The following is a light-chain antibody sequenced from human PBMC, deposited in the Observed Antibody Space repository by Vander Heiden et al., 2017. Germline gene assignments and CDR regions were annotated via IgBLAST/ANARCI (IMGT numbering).Light chain of an antibody. CDR3: QQSDNFPPT. J-gene: IGKJ3*01. CDR2: DAS. Sequence: DSQLTQSPSTLSASVGDRVTITCQPGQDLSNYLNWYQQKPGKAPKLLIYDASSVETGVPSRFSGSGSGTEFTFTISSLQPEDVATYYCQQSDNFPPTFGRGTTVDFK. V-gene: IGKV1-33*01. CDR1: QDLSNY.